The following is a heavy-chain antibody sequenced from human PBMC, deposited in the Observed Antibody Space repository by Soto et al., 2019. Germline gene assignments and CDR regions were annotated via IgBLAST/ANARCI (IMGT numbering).Heavy chain of an antibody. CDR2: ISAYNGNT. V-gene: IGHV1-18*01. J-gene: IGHJ4*02. D-gene: IGHD2-2*01. CDR3: ARSIVLEGLLTAEIDY. CDR1: GYTFTSYG. Sequence: ASVKVSCKASGYTFTSYGISWVRQAPGQGLEWMGWISAYNGNTNYAQKLQGRVTMTTDTSTSTAYMELRSLRSDDTAVYYCARSIVLEGLLTAEIDYWGQGTLVTVSS.